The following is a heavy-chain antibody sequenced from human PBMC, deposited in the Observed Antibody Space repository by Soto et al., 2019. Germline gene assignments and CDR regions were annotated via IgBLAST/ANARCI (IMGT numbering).Heavy chain of an antibody. CDR2: IYYSGST. CDR1: GGSISSGGYY. D-gene: IGHD5-12*01. CDR3: ARVWLRFKGNDAFDI. J-gene: IGHJ3*02. V-gene: IGHV4-61*08. Sequence: SETLSLTCTVSGGSISSGGYYWSWIRQHPGKGLEWIGYIYYSGSTNYNPSLKSRVTISVDTSKNQFSLKLSSVTAADTAVYYCARVWLRFKGNDAFDIWGQGTMVTVSS.